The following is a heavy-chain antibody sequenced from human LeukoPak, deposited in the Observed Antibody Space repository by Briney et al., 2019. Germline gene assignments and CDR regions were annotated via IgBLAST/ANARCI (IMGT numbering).Heavy chain of an antibody. J-gene: IGHJ6*02. CDR3: ARDPGAAAGSHYYYYGMDV. V-gene: IGHV1-46*01. CDR1: GYTFTSYY. Sequence: ASVKVSCKASGYTFTSYYMHWVRQAPGQGLEWMGIINPSGGSTSYAQKLQGRVTMTTDTSTSTAYMELRSLRSDDTAVYYCARDPGAAAGSHYYYYGMDVWGQGTTVTVSS. CDR2: INPSGGST. D-gene: IGHD6-13*01.